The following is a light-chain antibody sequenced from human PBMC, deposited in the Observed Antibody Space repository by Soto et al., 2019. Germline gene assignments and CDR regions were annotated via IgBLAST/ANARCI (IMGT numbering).Light chain of an antibody. V-gene: IGLV2-14*01. Sequence: QSALTQPASVSGSPGQSIAISCTGTSNDVGGYNYVSWYQQHPGKAPKLMIYDVSARPSGVSNRFSGSKSDNTASLTISGLEAEDEADYYCSSYTSINTVVFGGGTKLTVL. CDR3: SSYTSINTVV. J-gene: IGLJ2*01. CDR1: SNDVGGYNY. CDR2: DVS.